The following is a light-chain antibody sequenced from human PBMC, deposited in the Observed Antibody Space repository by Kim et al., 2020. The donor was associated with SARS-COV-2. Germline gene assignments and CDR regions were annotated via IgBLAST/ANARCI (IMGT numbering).Light chain of an antibody. CDR1: NSDVGGYNY. J-gene: IGLJ2*01. V-gene: IGLV2-14*03. CDR3: SSYRNSRTI. Sequence: QSALTQPASVSGSPGQSITISCTGTNSDVGGYNYVSWYQQHEGKAPKLMIYDVTKRPSGVSDRFSGSTSGNTASLTISGLQADDEADYYCSSYRNSRTIFGGGTQLTVL. CDR2: DVT.